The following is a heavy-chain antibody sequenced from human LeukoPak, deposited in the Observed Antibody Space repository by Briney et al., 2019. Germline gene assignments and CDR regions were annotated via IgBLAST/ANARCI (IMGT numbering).Heavy chain of an antibody. V-gene: IGHV4-34*01. Sequence: SETLSLTCAVYGVSFSGYYWSWIRQPPGKGLEWIGEINHSGSTNYNPSLKSRVTISVDTSKNQFSLKLSSVTAADTAVYYCARAMYGDYVNFDYWGQGTLVTVSS. CDR1: GVSFSGYY. J-gene: IGHJ4*02. D-gene: IGHD4-17*01. CDR3: ARAMYGDYVNFDY. CDR2: INHSGST.